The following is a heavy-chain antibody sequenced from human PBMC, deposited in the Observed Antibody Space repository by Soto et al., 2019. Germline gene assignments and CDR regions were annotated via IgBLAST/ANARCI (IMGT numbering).Heavy chain of an antibody. CDR2: IYPGDSDT. J-gene: IGHJ4*02. Sequence: GESLKISCKGSGYSFTSYWIGWVRQMPGKGLEWMGIIYPGDSDTRYSPSFQGQVTISADKSISTAYLQWSSLKASGTAMYYCARHSYDSSGYYVATDQYWGQGTLVTVSS. V-gene: IGHV5-51*01. CDR1: GYSFTSYW. CDR3: ARHSYDSSGYYVATDQY. D-gene: IGHD3-22*01.